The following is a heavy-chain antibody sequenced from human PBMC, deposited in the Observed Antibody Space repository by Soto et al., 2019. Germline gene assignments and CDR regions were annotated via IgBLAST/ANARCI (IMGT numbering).Heavy chain of an antibody. D-gene: IGHD3-22*01. V-gene: IGHV3-48*01. CDR3: AREGDSSGWYNWFDP. J-gene: IGHJ5*02. CDR2: ISSSSSTI. CDR1: GFPFSSYA. Sequence: GGSLRLSCAASGFPFSSYAMHWVRQAPGKGLEWVSYISSSSSTIYYADSVKGRFTISRDNAKNSLYLQMNSLRAEDTAVYYCAREGDSSGWYNWFDPWGQGTLVTVSS.